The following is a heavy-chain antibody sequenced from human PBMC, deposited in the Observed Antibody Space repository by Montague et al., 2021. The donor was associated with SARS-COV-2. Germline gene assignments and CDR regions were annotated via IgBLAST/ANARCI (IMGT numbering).Heavy chain of an antibody. Sequence: SLRLSCAASGFTFSGYAMHWVRQAPGKGLEWVAVISYDGSNKYYADSVKGRFTISRDNSKNTLYLQMNSLRAEDTAVYYCAREPIAAAGYYFDYWGQGTLVTVSS. CDR2: ISYDGSNK. CDR3: AREPIAAAGYYFDY. D-gene: IGHD6-13*01. J-gene: IGHJ4*02. V-gene: IGHV3-30-3*01. CDR1: GFTFSGYA.